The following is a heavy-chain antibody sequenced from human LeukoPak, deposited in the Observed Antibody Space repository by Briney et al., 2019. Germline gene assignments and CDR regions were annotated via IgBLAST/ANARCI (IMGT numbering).Heavy chain of an antibody. D-gene: IGHD2-15*01. Sequence: GGSLRLSCAASGFTFSSYELYWVRQAPGKGLVWISYISSSSTIIKYADSVRGRFTISRDNAKNSLYLQMNSLRAEDTAVYYCARDLWGYCSGGSCYYFDYWGQGTLVTVSS. CDR2: ISSSSTII. CDR3: ARDLWGYCSGGSCYYFDY. V-gene: IGHV3-48*03. CDR1: GFTFSSYE. J-gene: IGHJ4*02.